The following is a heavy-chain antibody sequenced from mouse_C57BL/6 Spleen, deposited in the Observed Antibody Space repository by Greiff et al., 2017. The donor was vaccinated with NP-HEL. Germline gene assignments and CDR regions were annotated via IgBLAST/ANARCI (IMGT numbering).Heavy chain of an antibody. Sequence: VHLVESGPELVKPGASVKISCEASGYAFSSSWMNWVKQRPGKGLEWIGRIYPGDGDTNYNGKFKGKATLTADKSSSTAYMQLSSLTSEDSAVYFCAGALITTVYFDYWGQGTTLTVSS. V-gene: IGHV1-82*01. CDR3: AGALITTVYFDY. D-gene: IGHD1-1*01. J-gene: IGHJ2*01. CDR1: GYAFSSSW. CDR2: IYPGDGDT.